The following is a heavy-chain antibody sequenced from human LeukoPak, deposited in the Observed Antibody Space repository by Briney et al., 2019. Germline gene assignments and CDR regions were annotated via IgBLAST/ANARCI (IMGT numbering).Heavy chain of an antibody. Sequence: GRSLRLSCAASGFTFSSYAMHWVRQAPGKGLEWVAVISYDGSNKYYADSEKGRFTISRDNSKNTLYLQMNSLRAEDTAVYYCARDPTRGYDILTGLSPWGQGTLVTVSS. J-gene: IGHJ5*02. CDR1: GFTFSSYA. V-gene: IGHV3-30*04. D-gene: IGHD3-9*01. CDR2: ISYDGSNK. CDR3: ARDPTRGYDILTGLSP.